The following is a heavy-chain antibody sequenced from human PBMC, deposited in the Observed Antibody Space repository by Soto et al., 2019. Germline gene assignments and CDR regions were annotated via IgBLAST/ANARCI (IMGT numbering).Heavy chain of an antibody. Sequence: EVQLLESGGGLVQPGGSLRLSCAASGFTFTSYAMSWVRQAPGKGLEWVSSISANGGSTYYADSVKGRFTIYRDNSKNTLYLQMNSLRAEDTAVYYCAKEGILSPHFDYWGQGTLVTVSS. CDR2: ISANGGST. J-gene: IGHJ4*02. CDR1: GFTFTSYA. V-gene: IGHV3-23*01. D-gene: IGHD2-15*01. CDR3: AKEGILSPHFDY.